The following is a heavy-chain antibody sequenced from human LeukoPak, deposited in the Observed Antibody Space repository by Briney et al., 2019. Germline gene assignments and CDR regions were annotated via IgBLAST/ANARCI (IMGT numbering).Heavy chain of an antibody. V-gene: IGHV3-7*02. D-gene: IGHD2-2*01. CDR1: GFTLGNYW. J-gene: IGHJ3*02. Sequence: GGSLRLSCAASGFTLGNYWMSWVRQAPGKGLEWVANIKQDGSEKYYVDSVKGRFTISRDNAKNSLYLQMNSLRAEDTAVYNCARTAGYSSIVFDIWGQGTMVTVSS. CDR3: ARTAGYSSIVFDI. CDR2: IKQDGSEK.